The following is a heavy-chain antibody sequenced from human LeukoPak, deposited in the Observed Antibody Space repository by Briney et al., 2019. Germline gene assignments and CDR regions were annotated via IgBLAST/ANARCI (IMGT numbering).Heavy chain of an antibody. J-gene: IGHJ4*02. Sequence: GGSLRLSCSAPGFISTNYWMYWVRQVPGKGLVWVANINQDGSEKHYVDSVKGRFTISRDNAKSSLYLQMNSLRGDDTAVYYCATSRTLDYWGQGTLVTVSS. CDR2: INQDGSEK. CDR3: ATSRTLDY. V-gene: IGHV3-7*05. CDR1: GFISTNYW.